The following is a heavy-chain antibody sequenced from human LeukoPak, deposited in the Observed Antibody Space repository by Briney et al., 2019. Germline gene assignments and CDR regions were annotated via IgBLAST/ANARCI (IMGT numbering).Heavy chain of an antibody. CDR2: MNPSGST. CDR1: GGSFSGYY. CDR3: ARGRQDVTMIVVVMTAVSYYLDV. Sequence: SETLSLTCAVYGGSFSGYYWTWIRKTPEKGLEWIGEMNPSGSTNYNPSLKSRVTISVDTSKNQFSLELSSVTAADTAVYYCARGRQDVTMIVVVMTAVSYYLDVWGKGTTVTVS. J-gene: IGHJ6*03. D-gene: IGHD3-22*01. V-gene: IGHV4-34*01.